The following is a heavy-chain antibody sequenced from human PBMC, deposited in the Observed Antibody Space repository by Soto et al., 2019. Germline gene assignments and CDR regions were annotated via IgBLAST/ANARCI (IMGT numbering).Heavy chain of an antibody. D-gene: IGHD6-13*01. CDR3: ARENILTAATGKRDFDC. V-gene: IGHV4-4*07. Sequence: SETLSLTCTLPGGTITNYYWSWIRQPAGKGLEWIGRIYSSGSTNYNPSLNSRVIMSVDTSQNQFSLNLSSVTAADTAKYYCARENILTAATGKRDFDCWGQGTLVTVSS. CDR1: GGTITNYY. J-gene: IGHJ4*02. CDR2: IYSSGST.